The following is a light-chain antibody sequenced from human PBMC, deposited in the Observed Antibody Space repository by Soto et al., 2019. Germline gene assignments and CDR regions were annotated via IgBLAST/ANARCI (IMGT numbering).Light chain of an antibody. J-gene: IGLJ1*01. Sequence: VLTQPPSVSAAPGQKVTISCSGSSSNIGNNYVSWYQQLPGTAPKLLIYDNNKRPSGIPDRFSGSKSGTSATLGITGLQTGDEADYYCGTWDSSMSAYVFGNGTKVTVL. CDR1: SSNIGNNY. V-gene: IGLV1-51*01. CDR2: DNN. CDR3: GTWDSSMSAYV.